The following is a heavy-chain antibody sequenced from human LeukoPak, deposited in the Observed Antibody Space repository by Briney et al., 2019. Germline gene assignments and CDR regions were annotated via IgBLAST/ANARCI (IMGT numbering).Heavy chain of an antibody. D-gene: IGHD3-10*01. CDR2: IIPILGIA. CDR1: GGTFSSYA. J-gene: IGHJ2*01. CDR3: ARGSFMVRGARSPGFDL. Sequence: ASVKVSCKASGGTFSSYAISWVRQAPGQGLEWMGRIIPILGIANYAQKFQGRVTITADKSTSTAYMELSSLRSEDTAVYYCARGSFMVRGARSPGFDLWGRGTLVTVSS. V-gene: IGHV1-69*04.